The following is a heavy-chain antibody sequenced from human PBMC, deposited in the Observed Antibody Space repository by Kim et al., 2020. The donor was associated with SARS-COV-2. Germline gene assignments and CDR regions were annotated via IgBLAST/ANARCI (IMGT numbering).Heavy chain of an antibody. CDR3: ARAGVTMVRGVINN. CDR2: INHSGST. V-gene: IGHV4-34*01. J-gene: IGHJ4*02. D-gene: IGHD3-10*01. Sequence: SETLSLTCAVYGGSFSGYYWSWIRQPPGKGLEWIGEINHSGSTNYNPSLKSRVTISVDTSKNQFSLKLSSVTTADTAVYYCARAGVTMVRGVINNWGQGT. CDR1: GGSFSGYY.